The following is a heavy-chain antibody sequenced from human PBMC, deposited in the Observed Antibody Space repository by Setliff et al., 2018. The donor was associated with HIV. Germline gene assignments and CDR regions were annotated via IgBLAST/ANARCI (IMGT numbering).Heavy chain of an antibody. CDR3: ALDLPGPAITSGWMKNWFDP. D-gene: IGHD6-19*01. Sequence: ASVKVSCKASGYTFTGYYMHWARQAPGQGLEWMGWINPNNGGTNYAQKFQGRVTMTRDTSISTAYMELSRLRSDDTAVYYCALDLPGPAITSGWMKNWFDPWGQGTLVTVSS. J-gene: IGHJ5*02. CDR2: INPNNGGT. V-gene: IGHV1-2*02. CDR1: GYTFTGYY.